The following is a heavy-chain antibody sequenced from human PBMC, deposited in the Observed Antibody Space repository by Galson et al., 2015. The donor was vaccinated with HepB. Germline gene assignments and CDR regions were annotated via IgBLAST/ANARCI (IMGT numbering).Heavy chain of an antibody. CDR1: GYTFTSYG. J-gene: IGHJ4*02. CDR3: ARDLGTAMVTFDY. D-gene: IGHD5-18*01. V-gene: IGHV1-2*06. Sequence: SVKVSCKASGYTFTSYGISWVRQAPGQGLEWMGRINPNSGGTNYAQKFQGRVTMTRDTSISTAYMELSRLRSDDTAVYYCARDLGTAMVTFDYWGQGTLVTVSS. CDR2: INPNSGGT.